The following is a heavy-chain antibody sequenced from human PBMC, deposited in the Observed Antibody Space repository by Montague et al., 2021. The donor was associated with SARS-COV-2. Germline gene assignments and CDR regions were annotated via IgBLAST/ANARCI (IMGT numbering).Heavy chain of an antibody. CDR1: GFTLSRYW. CDR2: IHYDGSST. V-gene: IGHV3-74*01. CDR3: ARAYYTGLYPFDY. D-gene: IGHD2-8*02. Sequence: SLRLSCEASGFTLSRYWMYWVRQAPGKGLVWTSRIHYDGSSTNYADSVKGRFTISRDTAKNTLYLQMNSLRAEDTAVYYCARAYYTGLYPFDYWGQGTLVTVSS. J-gene: IGHJ4*02.